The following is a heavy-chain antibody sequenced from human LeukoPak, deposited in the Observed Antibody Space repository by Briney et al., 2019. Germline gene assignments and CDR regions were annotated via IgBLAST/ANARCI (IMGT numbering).Heavy chain of an antibody. CDR1: GFTFSSYY. D-gene: IGHD2-15*01. V-gene: IGHV3-7*03. Sequence: GGSLRLSCAASGFTFSSYYMNWVRQAPGKGLEWVAMTKQDGSEQYSGDSVKGRFTISRDDAKNSLYLQLNSLRAEDTAVYFCVRGAGYLFDSWGQGTLVTVSS. CDR2: TKQDGSEQ. J-gene: IGHJ4*02. CDR3: VRGAGYLFDS.